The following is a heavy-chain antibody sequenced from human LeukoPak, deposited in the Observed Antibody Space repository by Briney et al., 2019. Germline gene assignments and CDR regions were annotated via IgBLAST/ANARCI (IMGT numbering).Heavy chain of an antibody. V-gene: IGHV3-64*01. J-gene: IGHJ4*02. D-gene: IGHD6-6*01. CDR2: ISSNGGST. CDR3: AREGRIAARPGGMVRGAPSGPIDY. Sequence: PGGSLRLSCVASGFTFSDYAMHWVRQAPGKGLEYVSAISSNGGSTYYANSVKVRFTISRDNSKNTLYLQMGSMRAEAMAVYSCAREGRIAARPGGMVRGAPSGPIDYWGQGTLVTVSS. CDR1: GFTFSDYA.